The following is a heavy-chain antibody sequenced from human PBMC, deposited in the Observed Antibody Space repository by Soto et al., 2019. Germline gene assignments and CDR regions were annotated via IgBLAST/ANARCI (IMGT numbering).Heavy chain of an antibody. D-gene: IGHD6-13*01. CDR2: ISASNGNT. Sequence: QVQLVQSGAEVKKPGASVKVSCKASGYTFTNYAFSWVRQAPGQGLEGMGWISASNGNTNFPQKLQGRVTMTTHTSTSTAYMELRSLRSDDTAVYYCARDLAAAGPFDCWGQGNLVTVSS. CDR1: GYTFTNYA. CDR3: ARDLAAAGPFDC. J-gene: IGHJ4*02. V-gene: IGHV1-18*01.